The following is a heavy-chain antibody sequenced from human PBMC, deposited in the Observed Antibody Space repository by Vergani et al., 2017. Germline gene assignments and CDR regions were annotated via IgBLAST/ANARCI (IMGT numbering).Heavy chain of an antibody. V-gene: IGHV3-30*18. CDR2: ISYDGSNK. CDR3: AKERRRLTMILEGGDY. Sequence: QVQLVESGGGVVQPGRSLRLSCAASGFTFISSGMHWVRQAPGKGLEWVAVISYDGSNKYYADSVKGRFTISRDNFKNTLYLQMNSLRAEDTAVYYCAKERRRLTMILEGGDYWSQATLVTVSS. CDR1: GFTFISSG. D-gene: IGHD3-22*01. J-gene: IGHJ4*02.